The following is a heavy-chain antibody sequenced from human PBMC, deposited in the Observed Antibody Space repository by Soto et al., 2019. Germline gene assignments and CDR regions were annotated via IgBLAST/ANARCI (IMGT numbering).Heavy chain of an antibody. D-gene: IGHD6-19*01. V-gene: IGHV3-9*01. CDR1: GFTFDDYA. CDR2: LSWNSGTI. J-gene: IGHJ4*02. CDR3: AKAESRGWYYGLEY. Sequence: EVQLVESGGGLVQPGKSLRLSCAASGFTFDDYAMHWVRQVPGKGLEWVSGLSWNSGTIDYADSVKGRFTISRDNAKNSLHLQMNSLKPEDTAFYYCAKAESRGWYYGLEYWGQGTLVTVSS.